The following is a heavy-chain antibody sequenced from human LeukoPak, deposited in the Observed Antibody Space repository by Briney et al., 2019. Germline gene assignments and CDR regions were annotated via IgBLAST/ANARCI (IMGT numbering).Heavy chain of an antibody. D-gene: IGHD2-2*01. V-gene: IGHV1-18*01. CDR3: AREYCSSTSCYESWFDP. CDR1: GYTFTSYG. Sequence: ASVKASCKASGYTFTSYGISWVRQAPGQGLEWMGWISAYNGNTNYAQKLQGRVTMTTDTSTSTAYMELRSLRSDDTAVYYCAREYCSSTSCYESWFDPWGQGTLVTVSS. CDR2: ISAYNGNT. J-gene: IGHJ5*02.